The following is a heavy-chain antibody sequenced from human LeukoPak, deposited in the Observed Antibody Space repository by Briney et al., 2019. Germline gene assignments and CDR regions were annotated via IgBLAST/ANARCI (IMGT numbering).Heavy chain of an antibody. D-gene: IGHD3-10*01. Sequence: GRSLRLSCAASGFTFSSYGMHWVRQAPGKGLEWVAVISYDGSNKYYADSVKGRFTISRDNSKNTLYLQMNSLRAEDTAVYYCAKDGDYGSGSCIDYWGQGTLVTVSS. CDR2: ISYDGSNK. CDR1: GFTFSSYG. CDR3: AKDGDYGSGSCIDY. J-gene: IGHJ4*02. V-gene: IGHV3-30*18.